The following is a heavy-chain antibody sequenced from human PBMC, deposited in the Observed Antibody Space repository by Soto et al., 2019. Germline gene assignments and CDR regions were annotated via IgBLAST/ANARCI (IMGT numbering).Heavy chain of an antibody. CDR2: INQSGST. Sequence: PSETLSLTCAVYGGSFSGYYWTWIRKPPGTGLEWIGEINQSGSTNYNPSLKSRVTISVDTSKNQFSLKLTSVTAADTAVYYCARDKITGLFDYWGQGTLVTVSS. CDR1: GGSFSGYY. D-gene: IGHD2-8*02. V-gene: IGHV4-34*01. CDR3: ARDKITGLFDY. J-gene: IGHJ4*02.